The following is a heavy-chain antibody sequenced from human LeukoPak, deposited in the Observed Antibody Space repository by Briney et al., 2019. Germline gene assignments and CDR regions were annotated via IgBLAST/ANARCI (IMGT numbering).Heavy chain of an antibody. J-gene: IGHJ6*03. Sequence: SETLSLTCTVSGGSISSYYWSWIQQPAGKGLEWIGRIYTSGSTNYNPSLKSRVTMSVDTSKNQFSLKLSSVTAADTAVYYCAREGFGEYYYYYYMDVWGKGTTVTISS. V-gene: IGHV4-4*07. CDR3: AREGFGEYYYYYYMDV. CDR2: IYTSGST. CDR1: GGSISSYY. D-gene: IGHD3-10*01.